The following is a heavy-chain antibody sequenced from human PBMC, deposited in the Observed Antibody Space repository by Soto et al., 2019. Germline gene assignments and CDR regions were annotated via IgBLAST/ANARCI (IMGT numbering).Heavy chain of an antibody. Sequence: ASVKVSCKASGYTFTGYYMHWVRQAPGQGLEWMGWINPNSGGTNYAQKFQGWVTMTRDTSISTAYMELSRLSSVTAADTAVYYCARRYGGTLDYWGQGTLVTVSS. V-gene: IGHV1-2*04. CDR1: GYTFTGYY. D-gene: IGHD4-17*01. CDR3: ARRYGGTLDY. J-gene: IGHJ4*02. CDR2: INPNSGGT.